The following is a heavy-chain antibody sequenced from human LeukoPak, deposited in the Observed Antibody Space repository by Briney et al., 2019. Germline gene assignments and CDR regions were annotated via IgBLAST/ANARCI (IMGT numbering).Heavy chain of an antibody. CDR2: LIENGATT. J-gene: IGHJ4*02. Sequence: GGSLRLSCAAPGFTFSSHAMSWVRRAPGKGLEWVSGLIENGATTYYADSVKGRITISRDNSRNTMYLQMNSLRVEDTAVYYCVKDYQVGNSPAFGDYWGQGTLVTISS. CDR1: GFTFSSHA. V-gene: IGHV3-23*01. CDR3: VKDYQVGNSPAFGDY. D-gene: IGHD1-26*01.